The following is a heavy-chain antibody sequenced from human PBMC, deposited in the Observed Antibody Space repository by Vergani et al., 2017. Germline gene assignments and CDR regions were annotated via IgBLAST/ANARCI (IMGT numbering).Heavy chain of an antibody. CDR1: GGSISSSSYY. D-gene: IGHD3-3*01. J-gene: IGHJ5*02. Sequence: QVQLQESGPGLVKPSETLSLTCTVSGGSISSSSYYWGWIRQPPGKGLEWIGSIYYSGSTYYNPSLKSRVTISVDTSKNQFSLKLSSVTAADTAVYYCARDRPEYDFWSGYRRGGWFDPWGQGTLVTVSS. CDR3: ARDRPEYDFWSGYRRGGWFDP. CDR2: IYYSGST. V-gene: IGHV4-39*07.